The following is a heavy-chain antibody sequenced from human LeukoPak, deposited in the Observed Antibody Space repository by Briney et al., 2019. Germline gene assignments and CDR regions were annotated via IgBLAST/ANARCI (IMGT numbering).Heavy chain of an antibody. Sequence: GGSLRLSCAASGFTFSSYAMSWVRQAPGKGLEWVAVISYDGSNKYYADSVKGRFTISRDNSKNTLYLQMNSLRAEDTAVYYCARKIGGAVAGNWYFDLWGRGALVIVSS. V-gene: IGHV3-30-3*01. D-gene: IGHD6-19*01. CDR3: ARKIGGAVAGNWYFDL. CDR1: GFTFSSYA. CDR2: ISYDGSNK. J-gene: IGHJ2*01.